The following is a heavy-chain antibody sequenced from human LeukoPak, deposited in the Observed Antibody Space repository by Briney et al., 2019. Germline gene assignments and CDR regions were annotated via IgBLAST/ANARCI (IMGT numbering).Heavy chain of an antibody. CDR3: TSVGTAIIGSDPVDY. CDR2: IRSKTYGGAA. D-gene: IGHD2-21*02. Sequence: GGSLRLSCTGSGFTFGDYAMSWVRQAPGKGLEWVGFIRSKTYGGAADYATSVKGRFTIFREDSNSIAYLQMNSLQTEDTAMYYCTSVGTAIIGSDPVDYWGQGTLVTVSS. CDR1: GFTFGDYA. J-gene: IGHJ4*02. V-gene: IGHV3-49*04.